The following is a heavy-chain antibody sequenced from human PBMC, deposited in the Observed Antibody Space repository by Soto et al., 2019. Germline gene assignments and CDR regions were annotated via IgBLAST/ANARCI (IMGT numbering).Heavy chain of an antibody. Sequence: TSETLSLTCTVSGGSISSGNFYWSWIRQPPGKGLEWIGFISYGGSTYYSASLKSRFTISVDTSKNQFSLTLSFVTAADTAVYYCARVVGSYYGSGSYYNVRLYYFDYWGQGTLVTVSS. CDR3: ARVVGSYYGSGSYYNVRLYYFDY. D-gene: IGHD3-10*01. CDR2: ISYGGST. CDR1: GGSISSGNFY. V-gene: IGHV4-30-4*01. J-gene: IGHJ4*02.